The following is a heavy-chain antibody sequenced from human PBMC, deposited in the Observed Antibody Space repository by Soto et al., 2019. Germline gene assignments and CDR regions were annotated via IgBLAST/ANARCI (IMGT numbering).Heavy chain of an antibody. Sequence: QVQLVQSGAEVRKPGSAVRVSCKASGDTFNFYTINWVRQAPGLGLEWMGRVNPILTMSNYARKFEGRVTITADQXTTTAYMELRSLRSDDTAIYYCATSYGSGYRAFDYWGQGALVTVSS. J-gene: IGHJ4*02. CDR2: VNPILTMS. CDR3: ATSYGSGYRAFDY. CDR1: GDTFNFYT. D-gene: IGHD3-10*01. V-gene: IGHV1-69*02.